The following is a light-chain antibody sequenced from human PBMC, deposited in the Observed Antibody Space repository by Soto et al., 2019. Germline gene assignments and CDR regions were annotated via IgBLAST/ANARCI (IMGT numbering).Light chain of an antibody. CDR2: GVS. Sequence: EIVLTQSPGPLSLSPGERATLSCRASQTVSSSYLAWYQQKPGQAPRLIIYGVSNRATGIPDRFSGSGSGTDFTLTISGLQSEDSAVYFCQQYNNWPFSFGQGTRLEI. CDR1: QTVSSSY. V-gene: IGKV3-20*01. J-gene: IGKJ5*01. CDR3: QQYNNWPFS.